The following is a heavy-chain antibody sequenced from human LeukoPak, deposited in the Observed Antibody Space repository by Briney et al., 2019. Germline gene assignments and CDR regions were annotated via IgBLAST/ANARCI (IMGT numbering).Heavy chain of an antibody. D-gene: IGHD3-3*01. CDR2: IYYSGST. CDR1: GGSISSYY. V-gene: IGHV4-59*08. J-gene: IGHJ3*02. Sequence: SETLSLTCTVSGGSISSYYWSWIRQPPGKGLEWIGYIYYSGSTNYNPSLKSRVTISVDTSKNQFSLKLSSVTAADTAVYYCARHRGRFLEWLLMDAFDIWGQGTMVTVSS. CDR3: ARHRGRFLEWLLMDAFDI.